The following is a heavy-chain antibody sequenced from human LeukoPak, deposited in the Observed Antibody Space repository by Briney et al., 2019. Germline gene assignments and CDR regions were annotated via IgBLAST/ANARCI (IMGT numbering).Heavy chain of an antibody. Sequence: SESLSVTCILSGGSIPMSSYYWGWTRQPPGKGLEWIGCMYYSGSTYYNPSLKSRVTISVDTSKNQFSLKLSSATAPDTAVYYCARHRTIYYDSSGYWVWGKGTLVPVSS. CDR3: ARHRTIYYDSSGYWV. CDR1: GGSIPMSSYY. V-gene: IGHV4-39*01. CDR2: MYYSGST. J-gene: IGHJ4*02. D-gene: IGHD3-22*01.